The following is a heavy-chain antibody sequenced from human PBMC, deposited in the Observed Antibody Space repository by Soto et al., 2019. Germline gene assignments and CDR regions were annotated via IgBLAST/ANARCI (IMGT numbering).Heavy chain of an antibody. CDR1: GFTFSSYG. CDR2: ISYDGSNK. J-gene: IGHJ4*02. V-gene: IGHV3-30*18. D-gene: IGHD6-19*01. CDR3: AKADSSGWYVYYFDY. Sequence: QVQLVESGGGVVQPGRSLRLSCAASGFTFSSYGMHWVRQAPGKGLEWVAVISYDGSNKYYADSVKGRFTISRDNSKNTLYLQMNSLRAEDTDVYYCAKADSSGWYVYYFDYWGQGTLVTVSS.